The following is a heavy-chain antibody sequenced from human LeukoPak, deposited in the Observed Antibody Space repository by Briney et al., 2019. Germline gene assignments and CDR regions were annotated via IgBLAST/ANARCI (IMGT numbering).Heavy chain of an antibody. D-gene: IGHD2-15*01. CDR3: ARTPNVYYYYMDV. V-gene: IGHV4-59*01. CDR1: GGSISSYY. J-gene: IGHJ6*03. Sequence: PSETLSLTCTVSGGSISSYYWSWIRQPPGKGLEWIGYIYYRGSTNYNPSLKSRVTISVDTSKNQFSLKLSSVTAADTAVYYCARTPNVYYYYMDVWGKGTTVTVSS. CDR2: IYYRGST.